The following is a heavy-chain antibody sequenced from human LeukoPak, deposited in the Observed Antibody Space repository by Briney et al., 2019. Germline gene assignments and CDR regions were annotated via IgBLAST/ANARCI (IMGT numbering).Heavy chain of an antibody. CDR2: ISGSGGST. V-gene: IGHV3-23*01. CDR3: GSSTVHYYNYGMDV. CDR1: GFTFSSYA. Sequence: GGSLRLSCAASGFTFSSYAMSWVRQAPGKGLEWVSAISGSGGSTYYADPVKGRFSISRDKSKNTLYLQMNSLRAEDTAVYYCGSSTVHYYNYGMDVWGQGATVTVSS. D-gene: IGHD2-21*02. J-gene: IGHJ6*02.